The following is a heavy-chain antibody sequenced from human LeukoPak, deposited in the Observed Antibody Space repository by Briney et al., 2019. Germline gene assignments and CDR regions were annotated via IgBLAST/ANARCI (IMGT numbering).Heavy chain of an antibody. D-gene: IGHD3-10*01. CDR3: ARDRSGSYYPRPFDY. J-gene: IGHJ4*02. CDR1: GFTFSSYS. V-gene: IGHV3-21*01. CDR2: ISSSSYI. Sequence: GGSLRLSCAASGFTFSSYSMNWVRQAPGKGLEWVSSISSSSYIYYADSVKGRFTISRDNAKNSLYLQMNSLRAEDTAVYYCARDRSGSYYPRPFDYWGQGTLVTVSS.